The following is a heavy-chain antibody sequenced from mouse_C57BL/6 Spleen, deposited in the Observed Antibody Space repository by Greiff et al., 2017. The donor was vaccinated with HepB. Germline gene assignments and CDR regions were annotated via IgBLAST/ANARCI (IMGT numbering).Heavy chain of an antibody. J-gene: IGHJ1*03. Sequence: QVQLQQPGAELVMPGASVKLSCKASGYTFTSYWMHWVKQRPGQGLEWIGEIDPSDSYTNYNQKFKGKSTLTVDKSSSTAYMQLSSLTSEDSAVYYWARLGSHYYGSSPRYFDVWGTGTTVTVSS. CDR2: IDPSDSYT. CDR3: ARLGSHYYGSSPRYFDV. CDR1: GYTFTSYW. V-gene: IGHV1-69*01. D-gene: IGHD1-1*01.